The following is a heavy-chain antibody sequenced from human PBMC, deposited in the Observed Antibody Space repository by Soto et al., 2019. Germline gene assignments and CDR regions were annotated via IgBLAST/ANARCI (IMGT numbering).Heavy chain of an antibody. V-gene: IGHV5-10-1*01. D-gene: IGHD1-26*01. Sequence: PGESLKISCKGSGYTFATHWIAWVRQMPGKGLEWMGRIDPSDSYTNYSPSFQGHVTISADKSISTAYLQWSSLKASDTAMYYCARLRQAGGYYYYYGMDVWGQGTTVTVSS. CDR2: IDPSDSYT. CDR3: ARLRQAGGYYYYYGMDV. CDR1: GYTFATHW. J-gene: IGHJ6*02.